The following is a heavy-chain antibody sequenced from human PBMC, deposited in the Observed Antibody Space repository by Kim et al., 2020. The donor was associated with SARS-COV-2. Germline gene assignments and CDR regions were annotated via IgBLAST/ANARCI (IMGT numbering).Heavy chain of an antibody. D-gene: IGHD6-6*01. J-gene: IGHJ5*02. CDR1: GFTFSGYG. V-gene: IGHV3-30*18. Sequence: GGSLRLSCAGSGFTFSGYGMHWVRQAPGKGLEWVALISYDGSNKYFANSVKGRFTISRDSSNNMVYLQMNSLRTEDTAVYYCAKEAGSFSSSLNWLEHWGQGTLVTVSS. CDR2: ISYDGSNK. CDR3: AKEAGSFSSSLNWLEH.